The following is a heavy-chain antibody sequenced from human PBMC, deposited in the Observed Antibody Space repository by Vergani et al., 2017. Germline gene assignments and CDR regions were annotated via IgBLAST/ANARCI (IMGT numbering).Heavy chain of an antibody. V-gene: IGHV4-31*03. Sequence: QVQLQESGPGLVKPSQTLSLTCTVSGGSISSGGYYWSWIRQHPGKGLEWIGYIYYSGSTYYNPSLKSRVTISVDTSKNQFSLKLSSVTAVDTAVYYCAREYILTGLGWFDPWGQGTLVTVSS. CDR1: GGSISSGGYY. CDR2: IYYSGST. CDR3: AREYILTGLGWFDP. J-gene: IGHJ5*02. D-gene: IGHD3-9*01.